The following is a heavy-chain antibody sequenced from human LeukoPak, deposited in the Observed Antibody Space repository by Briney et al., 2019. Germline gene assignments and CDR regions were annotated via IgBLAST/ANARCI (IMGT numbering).Heavy chain of an antibody. CDR2: IIPIFGTA. V-gene: IGHV1-69*05. CDR1: GGTFSSYA. CDR3: VTYYDSSGYYPDAFDI. J-gene: IGHJ3*02. D-gene: IGHD3-22*01. Sequence: ASVKVSCKASGGTFSSYAISWVRQAPEQGLEWMGGIIPIFGTANYAQKFQGRATITTDESTSTAYMELSSLRSEDTAVYYCVTYYDSSGYYPDAFDIWGQGTMVTVSS.